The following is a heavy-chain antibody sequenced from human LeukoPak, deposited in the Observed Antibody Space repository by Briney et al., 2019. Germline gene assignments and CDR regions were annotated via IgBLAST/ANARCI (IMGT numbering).Heavy chain of an antibody. Sequence: GGSLRLSCAASGFTFNIYGMHWVRQAPGKGLEWVAVISYDGHNKYYADSVKGRFTVSRDNSKNTLYLQMSSLRAEDTAVYYCAKNQGDYDSGTYSNWFDPWGQGTLVTVSS. CDR2: ISYDGHNK. J-gene: IGHJ5*02. D-gene: IGHD3-22*01. CDR1: GFTFNIYG. CDR3: AKNQGDYDSGTYSNWFDP. V-gene: IGHV3-30*18.